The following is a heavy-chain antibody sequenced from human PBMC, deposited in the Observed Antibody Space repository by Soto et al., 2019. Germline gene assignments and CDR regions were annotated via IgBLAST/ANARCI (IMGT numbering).Heavy chain of an antibody. CDR2: IYYSGST. CDR3: ARSGPNSSSSTRPRFFDY. CDR1: GGSISSGGYY. J-gene: IGHJ4*02. D-gene: IGHD6-6*01. Sequence: QVQLQESGPGPVKPSQTLSLTCTVSGGSISSGGYYWSWIRQHPGKGLEWIGYIYYSGSTYYNPSLKSRVNLSVDTSKNQCSLKLSSVTAADTAVYYCARSGPNSSSSTRPRFFDYWGQGTLVTVSS. V-gene: IGHV4-31*03.